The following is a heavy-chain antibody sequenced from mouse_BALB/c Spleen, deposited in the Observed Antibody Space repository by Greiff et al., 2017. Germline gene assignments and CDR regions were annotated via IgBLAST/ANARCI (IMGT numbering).Heavy chain of an antibody. CDR3: TRYWDSWFAY. CDR2: IDPANGNT. D-gene: IGHD4-1*01. V-gene: IGHV14-3*02. CDR1: GFNIKDTY. Sequence: VQLQQSGAELVKPGASVKLSCTASGFNIKDTYMHWVKQRPEQGLEWIGRIDPANGNTKYDPKFQGKATITADTSSSTAYMELRSLTSEDSAVYYCTRYWDSWFAYWGQGTLVTVSA. J-gene: IGHJ3*01.